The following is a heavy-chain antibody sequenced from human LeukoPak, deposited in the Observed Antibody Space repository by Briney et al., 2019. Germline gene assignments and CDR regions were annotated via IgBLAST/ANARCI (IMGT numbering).Heavy chain of an antibody. CDR1: GFTFSSYA. D-gene: IGHD5-24*01. J-gene: IGHJ4*02. V-gene: IGHV3-21*01. CDR2: ISSSSYI. CDR3: ARDRVEMATSPFRN. Sequence: GGSLRLSCVASGFTFSSYAMSWVRQAPGKGLEWISSISSSSYIYYADSVKGRFTISRDNAKNSLYLQMNSLRAEDTAVYYCARDRVEMATSPFRNWGQGTLVTVSS.